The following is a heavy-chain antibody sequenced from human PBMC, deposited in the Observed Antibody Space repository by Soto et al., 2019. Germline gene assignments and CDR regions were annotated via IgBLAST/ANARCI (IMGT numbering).Heavy chain of an antibody. CDR3: GFISGSGSYYFDY. CDR2: ISGGGETT. Sequence: EVQLLESGGGLVQPGGSLRLSCAASGFTFSSYAMWWVRQAPGKGLECVSAISGGGETTYYSDSVKGRFTISRDNSKNTLSLQMNSLRADDPAVSYCGFISGSGSYYFDYWGQGTLVTVSS. D-gene: IGHD3-10*01. V-gene: IGHV3-23*01. J-gene: IGHJ4*02. CDR1: GFTFSSYA.